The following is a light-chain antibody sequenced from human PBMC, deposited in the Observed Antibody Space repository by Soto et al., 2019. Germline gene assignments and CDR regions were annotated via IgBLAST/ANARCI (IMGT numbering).Light chain of an antibody. V-gene: IGLV2-14*01. J-gene: IGLJ1*01. CDR2: EVT. Sequence: QSSLTKPASVSGSPGQSITISCTGTSSDVGIYNYVSWYQQHPGKAPKLMIYEVTNRPSGVSNRFSGSKSGNTASLTISGLQAEDEADYYCSSYTSSSNYVFGAGTKVTV. CDR1: SSDVGIYNY. CDR3: SSYTSSSNYV.